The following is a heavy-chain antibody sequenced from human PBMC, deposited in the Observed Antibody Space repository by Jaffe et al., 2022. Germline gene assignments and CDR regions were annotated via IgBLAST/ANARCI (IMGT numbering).Heavy chain of an antibody. CDR1: GFTFSSYS. J-gene: IGHJ4*02. CDR3: ARDLGIVATSRPH. CDR2: ISSSSSYI. Sequence: EVQLVESGGGLVKPGGSLRLSCAASGFTFSSYSMNWVRQAPGKGLEWVSSISSSSSYIYYADSVKGRFTISRDNAKNSLYLQMNSLRAEDTAVYYCARDLGIVATSRPHWGQGTLVTVSS. D-gene: IGHD5-12*01. V-gene: IGHV3-21*01.